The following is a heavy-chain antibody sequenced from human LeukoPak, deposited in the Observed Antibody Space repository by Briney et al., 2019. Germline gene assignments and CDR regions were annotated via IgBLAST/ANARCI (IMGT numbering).Heavy chain of an antibody. CDR2: IIPIFGTA. Sequence: GASVKVSCKASGGTFSSYAISWVRQAPGQGLEWMGGIIPIFGTANYAQKFQGRVTITADKSTSTAYMELSSLRSEDTAVYYCARGGYSSSWSLYYFDYWGQGTLVTVSS. J-gene: IGHJ4*02. D-gene: IGHD6-13*01. CDR1: GGTFSSYA. V-gene: IGHV1-69*06. CDR3: ARGGYSSSWSLYYFDY.